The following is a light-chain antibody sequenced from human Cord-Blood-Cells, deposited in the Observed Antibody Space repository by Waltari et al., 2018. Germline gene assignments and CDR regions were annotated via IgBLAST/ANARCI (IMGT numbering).Light chain of an antibody. CDR3: GTWDSSLSAGVV. CDR1: SSNIGNNS. J-gene: IGLJ2*01. V-gene: IGLV1-51*02. CDR2: ENN. Sequence: QSVLTQPPSVSAAPGQKVTISCSGSSSNIGNNSVSWYQQLPGTAPKLLIYENNKRPSGIPDRFSGSKSGTSATLGITGLQTGDEADYYCGTWDSSLSAGVVFGGGTKLTVL.